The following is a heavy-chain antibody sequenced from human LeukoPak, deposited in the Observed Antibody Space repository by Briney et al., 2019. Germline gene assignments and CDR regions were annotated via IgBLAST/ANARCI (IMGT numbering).Heavy chain of an antibody. CDR3: ARDQVQHCSSGSCYVIDN. V-gene: IGHV3-7*01. J-gene: IGHJ4*02. CDR1: GFTFSNYY. D-gene: IGHD2-15*01. CDR2: IKPDGSDK. Sequence: PGGSLRLSCAASGFTFSNYYMSWVRQAPGKGLERVANIKPDGSDKFYVDSVKGRFTISRDNSQNTVYLQMTSLRVADTAVYYCARDQVQHCSSGSCYVIDNWGPGTLVAVSS.